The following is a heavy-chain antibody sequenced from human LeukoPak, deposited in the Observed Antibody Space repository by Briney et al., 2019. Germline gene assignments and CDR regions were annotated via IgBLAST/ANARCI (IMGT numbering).Heavy chain of an antibody. CDR1: GFTFSSYA. J-gene: IGHJ6*02. V-gene: IGHV3-23*01. Sequence: PGGSLRLSCAASGFTFSSYAMSWVRQAPGKGLEWVSAISGSGGSTYYADSVKGRFTISRDNSKNTLYLQMNSLRAEDTAVYYCAKAPPADCSGGSCYSDGMDVWGQGTTVTVSS. D-gene: IGHD2-15*01. CDR3: AKAPPADCSGGSCYSDGMDV. CDR2: ISGSGGST.